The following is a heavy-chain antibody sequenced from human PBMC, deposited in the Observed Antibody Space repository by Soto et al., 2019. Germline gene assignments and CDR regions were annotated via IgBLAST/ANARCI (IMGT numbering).Heavy chain of an antibody. CDR1: GLIVRNFA. CDR2: ISCSGSAT. CDR3: AQSRSDDFTEAIDS. D-gene: IGHD2-21*01. V-gene: IGHV3-23*01. J-gene: IGHJ4*02. Sequence: GGSLRDSWAVSGLIVRNFAMRWFRQTPEKVLEWVTTISCSGSATYYAASVRGRFTISRDNYNNTLHLQTDSLRVEDTAVYYRAQSRSDDFTEAIDSWGQGTQVTVSS.